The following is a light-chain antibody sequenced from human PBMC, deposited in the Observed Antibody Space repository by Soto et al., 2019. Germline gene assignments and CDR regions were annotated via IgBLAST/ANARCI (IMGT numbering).Light chain of an antibody. J-gene: IGKJ4*01. CDR3: QQYNTYPLT. CDR1: QTISNW. CDR2: DAS. V-gene: IGKV1-5*01. Sequence: DIQMTQSPSTLSASVGDRVTITCRASQTISNWLAWYQQKPGKAPKVLIYDASTLDGGVPSRFSGRRSGTDFTLTISSLQPSDFATYYCQQYNTYPLTFGGRTKVDIK.